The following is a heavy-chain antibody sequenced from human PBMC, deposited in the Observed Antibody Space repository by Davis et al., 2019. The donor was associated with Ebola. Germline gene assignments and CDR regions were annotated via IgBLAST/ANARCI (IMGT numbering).Heavy chain of an antibody. CDR1: GYIFTGYY. D-gene: IGHD4-23*01. V-gene: IGHV1-2*02. Sequence: SVKVSCKASGYIFTGYYVHWMRQAPGQGHEWMGWINPNSGDTNIAQRFQHRVTMTSDTPMSAAHMEVTMLTSDDTAVYYCARDPAADYGGKLDFWGQGTLVTVSS. CDR3: ARDPAADYGGKLDF. J-gene: IGHJ4*02. CDR2: INPNSGDT.